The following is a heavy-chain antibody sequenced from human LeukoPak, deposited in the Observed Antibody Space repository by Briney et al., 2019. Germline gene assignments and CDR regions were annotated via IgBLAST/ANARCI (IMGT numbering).Heavy chain of an antibody. J-gene: IGHJ2*01. D-gene: IGHD2-15*01. Sequence: PSETLSLTCTVSGGSISSSSYYWGWIRQPPGKGLEWIGSIYYSGSTNYNPSLKSRVTISVDTSKNQFSLKLSSVTAADTAVYYCARGRGIVVVVAANRWNFDLWGRGTMVTVSS. CDR2: IYYSGST. V-gene: IGHV4-39*07. CDR1: GGSISSSSYY. CDR3: ARGRGIVVVVAANRWNFDL.